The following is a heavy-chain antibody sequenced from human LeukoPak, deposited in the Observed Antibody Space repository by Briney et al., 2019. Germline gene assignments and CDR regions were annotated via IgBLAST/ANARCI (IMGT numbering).Heavy chain of an antibody. J-gene: IGHJ5*02. V-gene: IGHV3-43*02. D-gene: IGHD4-23*01. CDR2: ISGDGVST. CDR3: ATEPPLKYGGNSGSNWFDP. Sequence: GGSLRLSCAASGFMFDDSAMHWVRQAPGKGLEWVSLISGDGVSTFYADSVKGRFTISRDNSKNTLYLQMNSLRAEDTAVYYCATEPPLKYGGNSGSNWFDPWGQGTLVIVSS. CDR1: GFMFDDSA.